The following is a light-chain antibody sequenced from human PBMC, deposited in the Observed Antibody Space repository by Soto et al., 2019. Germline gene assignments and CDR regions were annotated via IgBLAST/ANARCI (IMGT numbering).Light chain of an antibody. Sequence: DIVMTQSPLSLPVTPGEPAPISCRSSQSLLHSNGYNYLDWYLQKPGQSPQLLIYLGSNRASGVPDRFSGSGSGTDFTLKISRVEAEDVGVYYCMQALQTPRTCGQGTKVEIK. CDR2: LGS. CDR1: QSLLHSNGYNY. J-gene: IGKJ1*01. V-gene: IGKV2-28*01. CDR3: MQALQTPRT.